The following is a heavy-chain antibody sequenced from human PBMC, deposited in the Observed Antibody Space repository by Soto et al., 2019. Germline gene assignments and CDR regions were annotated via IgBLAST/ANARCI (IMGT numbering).Heavy chain of an antibody. D-gene: IGHD6-19*01. CDR3: ARIPPGYSSGWYEGDWYYFDY. J-gene: IGHJ4*02. V-gene: IGHV2-26*01. Sequence: ESGPTLVNPTETLTLTCTVSGFSLSNARMGVSWIRQPPGKALEWLAHIFSNDEKSYSTSLKSRLTISKDTSKSQVVLTMTNMDPVDTATYYCARIPPGYSSGWYEGDWYYFDYWGQGTLVTVSS. CDR2: IFSNDEK. CDR1: GFSLSNARMG.